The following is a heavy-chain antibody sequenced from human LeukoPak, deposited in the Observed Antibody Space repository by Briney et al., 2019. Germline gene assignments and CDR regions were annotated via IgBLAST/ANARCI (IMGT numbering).Heavy chain of an antibody. CDR1: SVSISSTSYY. J-gene: IGHJ4*02. CDR3: AREMRSPRGGFDY. V-gene: IGHV4-39*07. CDR2: MYYSGST. Sequence: SQTLSLTCTVSSVSISSTSYYWGWIRHPPGMGLEWIGSMYYSGSTYYNPSLKSRVTISVDTSKSQFSLKLSSVTAADTDVYYCAREMRSPRGGFDYWDQGTLVTVSS. D-gene: IGHD3-10*01.